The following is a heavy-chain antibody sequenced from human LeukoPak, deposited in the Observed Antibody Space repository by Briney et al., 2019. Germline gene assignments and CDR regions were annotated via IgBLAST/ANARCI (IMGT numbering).Heavy chain of an antibody. Sequence: GRSLRLSCAASGFTSDDYAMHWVRQAPGKGLEWVSGISWNSGSIGYADSVKGRFTISRDNAKNSLYLQMNSLRAEDTALYYRAKSVSGYQGGWFDPWGQGTLVTVSS. D-gene: IGHD3-22*01. CDR2: ISWNSGSI. V-gene: IGHV3-9*02. CDR1: GFTSDDYA. CDR3: AKSVSGYQGGWFDP. J-gene: IGHJ5*02.